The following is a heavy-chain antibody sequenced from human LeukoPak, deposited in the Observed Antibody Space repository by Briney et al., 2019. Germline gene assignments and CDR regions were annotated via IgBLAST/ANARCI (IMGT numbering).Heavy chain of an antibody. D-gene: IGHD6-13*01. CDR1: GFTFDDYA. J-gene: IGHJ4*02. CDR3: ALTAGNGY. Sequence: GRSLRLSCAASGFTFDDYAMHWVRQAPGKGLEWVSGISWNSGSIGYADSVKGRFTISRDNAKNSLYLQMNSLRAEDTALCYCALTAGNGYWGQGTLVTVSS. V-gene: IGHV3-9*01. CDR2: ISWNSGSI.